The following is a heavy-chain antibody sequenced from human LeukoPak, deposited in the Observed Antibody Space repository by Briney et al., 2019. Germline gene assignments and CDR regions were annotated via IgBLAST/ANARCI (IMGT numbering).Heavy chain of an antibody. CDR2: ISYDGSNK. D-gene: IGHD3-22*01. Sequence: GRSLRLSCAASGFTFSSYAMHWVRQAPGKGLEWVAVISYDGSNKYYADSVKGRFTISRDNSKNTLYLQMNSLRAEDTAVYYCAKDTYDSSGYYLLIDYWGQGTLVTVSS. CDR3: AKDTYDSSGYYLLIDY. J-gene: IGHJ4*02. V-gene: IGHV3-30-3*01. CDR1: GFTFSSYA.